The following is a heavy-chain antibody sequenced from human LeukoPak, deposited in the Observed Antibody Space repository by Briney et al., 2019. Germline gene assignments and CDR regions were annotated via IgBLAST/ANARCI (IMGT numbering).Heavy chain of an antibody. CDR2: ISAYNGNT. V-gene: IGHV1-18*01. CDR1: GYTFTSYG. D-gene: IGHD5-18*01. Sequence: GASVKVSCKASGYTFTSYGISWVRQAPGQGLEWMGWISAYNGNTNYAQKLQGRVTMTTDTSTSTAYMELRSLRSDDTAVYYCARDQDTAMVHYYYGMDVWGQGTTVTVSS. J-gene: IGHJ6*02. CDR3: ARDQDTAMVHYYYGMDV.